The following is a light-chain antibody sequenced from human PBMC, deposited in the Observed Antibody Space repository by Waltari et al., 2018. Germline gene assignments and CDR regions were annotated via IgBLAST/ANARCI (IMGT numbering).Light chain of an antibody. Sequence: QLVLTQSPSASASLGASVKFTCTLSSGHSRSAIACHQQQPEKGPRYLMKVNSDGSHIKGDGIPDLFLGSSYLFDRFLSFSCFLSEDDVDFYCLTWGSVILLFGGGIKLTVL. CDR1: SGHSRSA. J-gene: IGLJ3*02. V-gene: IGLV4-69*01. CDR2: VNSDGSH. CDR3: LTWGSVILL.